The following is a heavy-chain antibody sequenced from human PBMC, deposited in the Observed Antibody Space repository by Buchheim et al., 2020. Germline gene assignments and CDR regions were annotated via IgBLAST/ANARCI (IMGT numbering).Heavy chain of an antibody. V-gene: IGHV1-2*04. CDR1: GYTFTGYY. D-gene: IGHD3-10*01. CDR3: ARDLKEDYYGSGSWYYFDY. Sequence: QVQLVQSGAEVKKPGASVKVSCKASGYTFTGYYMHWVRQAPGQGLEWMGWINPNSGGTNYAQKFQGWVTMTRDTSISTAYMELSRLRSDDSAVCYCARDLKEDYYGSGSWYYFDYWGQGTL. J-gene: IGHJ4*02. CDR2: INPNSGGT.